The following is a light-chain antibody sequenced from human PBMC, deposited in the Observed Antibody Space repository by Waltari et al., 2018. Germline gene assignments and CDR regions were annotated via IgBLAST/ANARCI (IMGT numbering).Light chain of an antibody. CDR3: QQYGSSPWT. CDR1: ERVSSSY. J-gene: IGKJ1*01. V-gene: IGKV3-20*01. CDR2: GTS. Sequence: CRDSERVSSSYLLLYQQKPGQAARLLIYGTSSRARDTSDRFTGSESGTDFTFTISRLEPEDVAVYYCQQYGSSPWTFGQGTRVEIK.